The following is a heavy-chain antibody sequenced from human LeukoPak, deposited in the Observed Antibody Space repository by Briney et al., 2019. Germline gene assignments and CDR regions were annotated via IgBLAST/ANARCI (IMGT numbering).Heavy chain of an antibody. CDR1: GSSVSTINSY. J-gene: IGHJ4*02. CDR3: ARLRKGRYFDYFFEY. CDR2: VYYSGRA. V-gene: IGHV4-39*02. Sequence: SETLSLTCTVSGSSVSTINSYWGWIRQPPGKGLEWIGNVYYSGRANYSPSLKSQVTMSVDTSKNRFSLKMTSVTAADTAVYFCARLRKGRYFDYFFEYWGQGTLVTVSS. D-gene: IGHD3-9*01.